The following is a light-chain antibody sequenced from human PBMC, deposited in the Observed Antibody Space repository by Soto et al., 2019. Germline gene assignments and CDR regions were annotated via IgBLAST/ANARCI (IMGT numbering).Light chain of an antibody. Sequence: EIVMTQSPATLSVSPGDRATLSCRASQSVSSNLAWYQQKPGQAPRLLIYGASTRATGIPARFSGSGSGTEFTRTISSLQSEEFAVYYCQQYNNWPPSITLGQGTRLEIK. CDR1: QSVSSN. CDR2: GAS. CDR3: QQYNNWPPSIT. J-gene: IGKJ5*01. V-gene: IGKV3-15*01.